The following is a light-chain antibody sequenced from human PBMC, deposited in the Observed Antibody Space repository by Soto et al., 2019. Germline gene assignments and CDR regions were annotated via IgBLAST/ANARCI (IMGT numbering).Light chain of an antibody. V-gene: IGKV1-5*01. J-gene: IGKJ1*01. CDR1: KSISSW. CDR2: DAS. Sequence: DIQMTQSPSTLSASVGDRVTIXXRASKSISSWLAWYQQKPGKPPKLXIYDASSLESGVPSRFSGSGAGTEFTLTISSLQPNDFATYYCQQYNSYSWTFGQGTKVDIK. CDR3: QQYNSYSWT.